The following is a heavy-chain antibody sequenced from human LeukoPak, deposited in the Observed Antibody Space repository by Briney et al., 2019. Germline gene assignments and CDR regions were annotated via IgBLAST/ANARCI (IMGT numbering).Heavy chain of an antibody. Sequence: GGSLRLSCAASGFIFSSYSMSWVRQAPGKGLEWVANIKQDGSEKYYVDSVKGRFTISRDNAKNSLYLQMNSLRAEDTAVYYCAELGITMIGGVWGKGTTVTISS. CDR1: GFIFSSYS. D-gene: IGHD3-10*02. CDR2: IKQDGSEK. CDR3: AELGITMIGGV. V-gene: IGHV3-7*01. J-gene: IGHJ6*04.